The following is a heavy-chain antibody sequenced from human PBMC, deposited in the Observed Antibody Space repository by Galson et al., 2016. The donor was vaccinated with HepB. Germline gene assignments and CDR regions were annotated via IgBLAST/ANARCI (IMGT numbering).Heavy chain of an antibody. CDR1: GFTFSSYG. Sequence: SLRLSCAASGFTFSSYGMSSVRQAPGKGLEWVANIKEDGSGAYYVDSVKGRFTISRDNAKNSLYLQMNRLRAEDTAVYYCSKKRSYGDYSFFDYWGQGTLVTVSS. CDR3: SKKRSYGDYSFFDY. CDR2: IKEDGSGA. J-gene: IGHJ4*02. D-gene: IGHD4-17*01. V-gene: IGHV3-7*01.